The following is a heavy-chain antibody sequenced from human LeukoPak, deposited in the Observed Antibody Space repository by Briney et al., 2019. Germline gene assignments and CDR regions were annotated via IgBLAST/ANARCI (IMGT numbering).Heavy chain of an antibody. CDR3: ANPSTPDYYDSSGYYRGDAFDI. J-gene: IGHJ3*02. Sequence: GGSLRLSCAASGFTFSSYAMSWVRQAPGKGLEWVSAISGSGGSTYYADSVKGRFTISRDSSKNTLYLQMNSLRAEDTAVYYCANPSTPDYYDSSGYYRGDAFDIWGQGTVVTVSS. D-gene: IGHD3-22*01. V-gene: IGHV3-23*01. CDR2: ISGSGGST. CDR1: GFTFSSYA.